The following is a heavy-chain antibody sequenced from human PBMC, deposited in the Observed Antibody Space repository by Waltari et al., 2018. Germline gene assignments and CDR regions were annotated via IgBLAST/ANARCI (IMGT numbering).Heavy chain of an antibody. CDR3: ATLRGVIPSFDY. V-gene: IGHV2-5*01. CDR2: IYWNDDK. J-gene: IGHJ4*02. D-gene: IGHD3-10*01. CDR1: GFSLSTSGVG. Sequence: QITLKESGPTLVKPTQTLTLTCTFSGFSLSTSGVGVGWIRQPPGKALEWLALIYWNDDKRYSPSLKSRLTITKDTPKNQVVLTMTNMDPVDTATYYCATLRGVIPSFDYWGQGTLVTVSS.